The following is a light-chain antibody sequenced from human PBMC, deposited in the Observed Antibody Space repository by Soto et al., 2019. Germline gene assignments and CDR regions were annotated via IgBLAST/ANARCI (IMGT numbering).Light chain of an antibody. CDR1: QGISSY. CDR2: AAS. CDR3: QQYYSYPIT. V-gene: IGKV1-8*01. Sequence: AIRMTQSPSSLSASTGDRVTITCRASQGISSYLAWYQLKPGKAPKLLIYAASTLQSGVPSRFSGSGSGTDFTLTISCLQSEDFATYYCQQYYSYPITFGQGTRLEIK. J-gene: IGKJ5*01.